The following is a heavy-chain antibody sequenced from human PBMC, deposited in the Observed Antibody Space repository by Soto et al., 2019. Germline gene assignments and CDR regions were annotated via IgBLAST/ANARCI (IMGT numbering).Heavy chain of an antibody. CDR1: GGTFSSYT. V-gene: IGHV1-69*02. J-gene: IGHJ3*02. CDR2: IIPILGIA. Sequence: SVKVSFKASGGTFSSYTISWVRQAPGQGLEWMGRIIPILGIANYAQKFQGRVTITADKSTSTAYMELSSLRSEDTAVYYCANKGSNYDILTGPFDIWGQGTMVTVSS. D-gene: IGHD3-9*01. CDR3: ANKGSNYDILTGPFDI.